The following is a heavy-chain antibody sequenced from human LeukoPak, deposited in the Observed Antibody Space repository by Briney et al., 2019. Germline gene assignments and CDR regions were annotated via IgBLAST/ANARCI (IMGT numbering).Heavy chain of an antibody. CDR2: INPNSGGT. CDR3: AGGYNRGYDFWSGYYRIDY. Sequence: ASVKVSCKASGYTFTAYYMHWVRQAPGQGLEWMGRINPNSGGTDYAQKFQGRVTMTRDTSISTAYMELSRLRSDDTAVYYCAGGYNRGYDFWSGYYRIDYWGQGTLVSVSP. CDR1: GYTFTAYY. V-gene: IGHV1-2*06. D-gene: IGHD3-3*01. J-gene: IGHJ4*02.